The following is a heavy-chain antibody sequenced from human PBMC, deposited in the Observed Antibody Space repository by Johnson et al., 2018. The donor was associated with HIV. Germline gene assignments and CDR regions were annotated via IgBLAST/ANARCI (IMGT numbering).Heavy chain of an antibody. J-gene: IGHJ3*02. CDR1: GFTFTSYA. D-gene: IGHD6-19*01. CDR2: IHSGGST. Sequence: QVQLVESGGGLVQPGGSLRLSCAASGFTFTSYAMHWVRQAPGKGLEWVSVIHSGGSTYYADSVKGRFTISRDNSKNTLYLQMNSLRAEDTAVYYCARDRLYSGGWYGTDAFDIWGQGTMVTVSS. CDR3: ARDRLYSGGWYGTDAFDI. V-gene: IGHV3-NL1*01.